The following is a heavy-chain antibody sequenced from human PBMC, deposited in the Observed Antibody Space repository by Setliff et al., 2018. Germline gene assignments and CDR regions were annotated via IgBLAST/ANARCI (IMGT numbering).Heavy chain of an antibody. CDR3: ARGPDFWSGYTRDYFDY. D-gene: IGHD3-3*01. Sequence: PSETLSLTCAVYGGSFSGYYWSWIRQPPGKGLEWIGEINHSGSTNYNPSLKSRVTISVDTSKNQFSLKLSSVTAADTAVYYCARGPDFWSGYTRDYFDYWGQGTQVTVSS. CDR2: INHSGST. J-gene: IGHJ4*02. CDR1: GGSFSGYY. V-gene: IGHV4-34*01.